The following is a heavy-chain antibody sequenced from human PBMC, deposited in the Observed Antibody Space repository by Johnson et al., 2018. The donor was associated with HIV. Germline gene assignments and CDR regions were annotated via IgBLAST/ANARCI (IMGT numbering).Heavy chain of an antibody. CDR3: AKDKGSSSWFDAFDI. CDR1: GFTFDDYA. D-gene: IGHD6-13*01. J-gene: IGHJ3*02. CDR2: ISWNSGRI. V-gene: IGHV3-9*01. Sequence: VQLVESGGGLVQPGRSLRLSCAASGFTFDDYAMPWVRQAPGKGLEWVSGISWNSGRIGYADSVQGRFTISRDNAKNSLYLQMNSLRAEDTALYYCAKDKGSSSWFDAFDIWGQGTMVTVSS.